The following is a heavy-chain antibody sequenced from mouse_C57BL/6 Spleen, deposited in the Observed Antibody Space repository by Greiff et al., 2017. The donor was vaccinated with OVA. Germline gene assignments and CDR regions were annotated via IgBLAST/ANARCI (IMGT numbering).Heavy chain of an antibody. D-gene: IGHD2-5*01. V-gene: IGHV1-54*01. J-gene: IGHJ1*03. CDR2: INPGSGGT. CDR1: GYAFTNYL. Sequence: QVQLQQSGAELVRPGTSVKVSCKASGYAFTNYLIEWVKQRPGQGLEWIGVINPGSGGTNYNEKFKGKATLTADKSSSTAYMQLSSLTSEDSAVYCCARTYYSNYGYFDVWGTGTTVTVSS. CDR3: ARTYYSNYGYFDV.